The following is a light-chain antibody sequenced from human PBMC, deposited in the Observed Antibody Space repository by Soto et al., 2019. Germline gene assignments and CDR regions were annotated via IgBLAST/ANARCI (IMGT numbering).Light chain of an antibody. CDR2: GAS. V-gene: IGKV1-5*03. Sequence: DIQMTQSPSTLSASVGDTVTITCRASQPITTWLAWYQQRPGNAPKLLIYGASTLQSGVASRFTGGGSGTDFTLTISSLQPDDFGTYCCQQYNHGWTFGQGTKVEVK. J-gene: IGKJ1*01. CDR3: QQYNHGWT. CDR1: QPITTW.